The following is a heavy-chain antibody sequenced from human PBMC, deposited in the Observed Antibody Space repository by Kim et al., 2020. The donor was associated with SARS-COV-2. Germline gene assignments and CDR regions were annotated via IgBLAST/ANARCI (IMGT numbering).Heavy chain of an antibody. D-gene: IGHD2-21*01. CDR3: ARHPPLWRTGYFDY. CDR1: GGSISSSSYY. V-gene: IGHV4-39*01. J-gene: IGHJ4*02. Sequence: SETLSLTCTVSGGSISSSSYYWGWIRQPPGKGLEWIGSIYYSGSTYYNPSLKSRVTISVDTSKNQFSLKLSSVTAADTAVYYCARHPPLWRTGYFDYWGQGTLVTVSS. CDR2: IYYSGST.